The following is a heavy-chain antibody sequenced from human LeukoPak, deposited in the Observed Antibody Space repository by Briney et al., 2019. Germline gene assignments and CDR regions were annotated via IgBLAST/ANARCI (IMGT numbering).Heavy chain of an antibody. J-gene: IGHJ5*02. CDR1: GDSVSSNSAA. CDR2: TCYRSKWYN. Sequence: SKTLSLTCAISGDSVSSNSAAWNWIRQSPSRGLEWLGRTCYRSKWYNNYAISVKSRITINPDTSKNQFSLQLNSVTPEDTAVYYCARDLCTSSSCPNNWIDPWGQGTLVTVSS. D-gene: IGHD2-2*01. V-gene: IGHV6-1*01. CDR3: ARDLCTSSSCPNNWIDP.